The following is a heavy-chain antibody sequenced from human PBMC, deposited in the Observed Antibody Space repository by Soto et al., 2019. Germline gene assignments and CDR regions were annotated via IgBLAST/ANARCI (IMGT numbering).Heavy chain of an antibody. Sequence: GASVKVCCKASGYTFTAYFMHWVRQAPGQGPEWMGWINPNSGGTNYAQNFQGWVAMTRDTSTNTAYMELSRLRSDDTAVYFCARGLTGNPDYFDPWGQGTQVTVSS. CDR1: GYTFTAYF. D-gene: IGHD1-20*01. J-gene: IGHJ5*02. CDR3: ARGLTGNPDYFDP. CDR2: INPNSGGT. V-gene: IGHV1-2*04.